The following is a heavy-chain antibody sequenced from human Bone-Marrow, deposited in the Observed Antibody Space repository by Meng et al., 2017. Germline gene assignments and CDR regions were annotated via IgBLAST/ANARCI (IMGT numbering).Heavy chain of an antibody. CDR1: GGTFSSYA. D-gene: IGHD2-15*01. CDR2: IIPIFGTA. V-gene: IGHV1-69*06. CDR3: ARGYCSGGSCYSIDY. Sequence: QGQLVQSVAEVKKPGSSVKVSCKGSGGTFSSYAISGVRQAPGQGLEWMGGIIPIFGTANYAQKFQGRVTITADKSTSTAYMELSSLRSEDTAVYYCARGYCSGGSCYSIDYWGQGTLVTVSS. J-gene: IGHJ4*02.